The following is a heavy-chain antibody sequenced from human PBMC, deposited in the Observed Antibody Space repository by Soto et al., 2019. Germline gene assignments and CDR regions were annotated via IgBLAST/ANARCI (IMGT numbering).Heavy chain of an antibody. Sequence: SETLSLTCAVYGGSFSGYYWSWIRQPPGKGLEWIGEINHSGSTNYNPSLKSRVTISVDTSKNQFSLKLSSVTAADTAVYYCARSAYYYDSSGYYGYYFDYWGQGTLVTSPQ. J-gene: IGHJ4*02. CDR2: INHSGST. CDR1: GGSFSGYY. V-gene: IGHV4-34*01. CDR3: ARSAYYYDSSGYYGYYFDY. D-gene: IGHD3-22*01.